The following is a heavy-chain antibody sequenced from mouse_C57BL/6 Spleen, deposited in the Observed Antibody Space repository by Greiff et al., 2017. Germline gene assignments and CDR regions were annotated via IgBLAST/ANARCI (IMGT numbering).Heavy chain of an antibody. CDR3: ARQGGYYAYFDY. Sequence: VHLVESGPGLVAPSQSLSISCTVSGFSLTSYGVHWVRQPPGKGLEWLVVIWSDGSTTYNSALNSRLSISKDNSKSQVFLQMNSLQTDDTAMYYCARQGGYYAYFDYWGQGTTLTVSS. CDR2: IWSDGST. V-gene: IGHV2-6-1*01. D-gene: IGHD1-1*01. CDR1: GFSLTSYG. J-gene: IGHJ2*01.